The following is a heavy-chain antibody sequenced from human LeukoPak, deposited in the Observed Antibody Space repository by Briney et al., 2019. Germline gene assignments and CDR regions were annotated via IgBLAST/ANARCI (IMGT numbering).Heavy chain of an antibody. CDR2: IIGSGSST. CDR1: GFTFSSYA. D-gene: IGHD4-17*01. Sequence: GGSLRLSCAASGFTFSSYAMSWVRQAPGKGLEWVSGIIGSGSSTYDADSVKGRFTISRDNSKNTLYLQMNSLRAEDTAVYYCAKGSPSGDYVWDYWGQGTLVTVSS. V-gene: IGHV3-23*01. J-gene: IGHJ4*02. CDR3: AKGSPSGDYVWDY.